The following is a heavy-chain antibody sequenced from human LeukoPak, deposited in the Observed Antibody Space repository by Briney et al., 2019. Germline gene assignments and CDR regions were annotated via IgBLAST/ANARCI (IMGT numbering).Heavy chain of an antibody. D-gene: IGHD5-18*01. J-gene: IGHJ3*02. V-gene: IGHV3-9*03. Sequence: GGSLRLSCAASGFTFDDYAMHWVRQAPGRGLEWVSGISWNSGSIGYADSVKGRFTISRDNAKNSLYLQMNSLRAEDMALYYCAKDISSQLWLRGGAFDIWGQGTMVTVSS. CDR2: ISWNSGSI. CDR1: GFTFDDYA. CDR3: AKDISSQLWLRGGAFDI.